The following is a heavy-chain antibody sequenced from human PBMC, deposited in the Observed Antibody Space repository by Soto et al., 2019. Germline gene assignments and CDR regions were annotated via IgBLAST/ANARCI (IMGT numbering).Heavy chain of an antibody. D-gene: IGHD5-18*01. Sequence: PSETLSLTCTVSGGSISSSSYYWGWIRQPPGKGLEWIGSIYYSGSTYYNPSLKSRVTISVDTSKNQFSLKLSSVTAADTAVYYCARQGYSYGYRVYYYYGMDVRGQGTTVPVSS. V-gene: IGHV4-39*01. CDR1: GGSISSSSYY. CDR2: IYYSGST. J-gene: IGHJ6*02. CDR3: ARQGYSYGYRVYYYYGMDV.